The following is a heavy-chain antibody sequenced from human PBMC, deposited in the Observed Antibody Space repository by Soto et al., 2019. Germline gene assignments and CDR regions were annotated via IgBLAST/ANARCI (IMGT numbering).Heavy chain of an antibody. D-gene: IGHD3-3*01. CDR3: ARAGYDFWSGLVAGNYYYYYMDV. CDR1: GFTFRSFA. V-gene: IGHV3-23*01. Sequence: LRLSCAASGFTFRSFAMSWVRQAPGKGLEWVSAISGTGATTYYVDSVKGRFTISRDNAKNSLYLQMNSLRAEDTAVYYCARAGYDFWSGLVAGNYYYYYMDVWGKGTTVTVSS. J-gene: IGHJ6*03. CDR2: ISGTGATT.